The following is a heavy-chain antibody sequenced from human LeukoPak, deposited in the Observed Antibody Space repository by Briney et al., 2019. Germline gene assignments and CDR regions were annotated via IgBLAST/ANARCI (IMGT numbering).Heavy chain of an antibody. CDR3: AKGEVVVITQFDY. CDR1: GFTFSSYA. V-gene: IGHV3-23*01. CDR2: ISGSGGST. Sequence: PGGSLRLSCAASGFTFSSYAMSWVRQAPGKGLEWVSAISGSGGSTYYADSVKGRFTISRDNSKNTLYLQTNSLRAEDTAVYYCAKGEVVVITQFDYWGQGTLVTVSS. J-gene: IGHJ4*02. D-gene: IGHD3-22*01.